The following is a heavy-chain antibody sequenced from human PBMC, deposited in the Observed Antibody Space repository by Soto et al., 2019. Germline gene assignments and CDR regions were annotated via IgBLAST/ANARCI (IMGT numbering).Heavy chain of an antibody. CDR3: ASDYGDYTWDY. CDR2: IYYSGST. J-gene: IGHJ4*02. V-gene: IGHV4-59*01. Sequence: SETLSLTCTVSGGSISSYYWSWIRQPPGKGLEWIGYIYYSGSTNYNPSLNSRVTISVDTSKNQFSLKLSSVTAADTAVYYCASDYGDYTWDYWGQGTLVTVSS. CDR1: GGSISSYY. D-gene: IGHD4-17*01.